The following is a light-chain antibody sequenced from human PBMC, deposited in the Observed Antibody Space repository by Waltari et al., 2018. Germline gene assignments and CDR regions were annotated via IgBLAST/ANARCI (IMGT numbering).Light chain of an antibody. V-gene: IGLV1-40*01. CDR1: SSNIGTNYG. J-gene: IGLJ1*01. Sequence: QSVLTQPPSVSGAPGQRVTISCTGSSSNIGTNYGVHWYQQLPGTAPKLLIYANTNRPSGVTDRFSGSRSGTSASLAITGLQAEDEADYYCQSYDSSLSAYVFGTGTKVTVL. CDR2: ANT. CDR3: QSYDSSLSAYV.